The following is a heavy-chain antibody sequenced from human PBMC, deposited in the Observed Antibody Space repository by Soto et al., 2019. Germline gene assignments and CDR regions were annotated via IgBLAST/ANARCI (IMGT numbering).Heavy chain of an antibody. CDR2: IDHSGSS. CDR3: ARCQGVRMNVSADDFCILGRYYYMDV. CDR1: GGSFIGYY. Sequence: QVQLQQGGAGLLKPSDTLSLTCGVYGGSFIGYYWNWIRQPPGKGLEWIGEIDHSGSSNFTPFLSRRVTISFDVSKHQLWLKLNTMTLADTAVYLCARCQGVRMNVSADDFCILGRYYYMDVWGKVTPVIGSS. D-gene: IGHD3-3*01. J-gene: IGHJ6*03. V-gene: IGHV4-34*01.